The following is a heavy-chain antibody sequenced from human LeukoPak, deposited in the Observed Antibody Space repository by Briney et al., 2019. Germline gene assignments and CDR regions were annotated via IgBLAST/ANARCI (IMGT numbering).Heavy chain of an antibody. D-gene: IGHD1-1*01. CDR3: ARARVVSNPTGYWYFDL. V-gene: IGHV4-59*01. CDR2: IYYSGST. Sequence: SETLSLTCTVSGGSISSYYWSWIRQPPGKGLEWIGYIYYSGSTNYTPSLESRVTISVDTSKNQFSLKLSSVTAADTAVYYCARARVVSNPTGYWYFDLWGRGTLVTVSS. J-gene: IGHJ2*01. CDR1: GGSISSYY.